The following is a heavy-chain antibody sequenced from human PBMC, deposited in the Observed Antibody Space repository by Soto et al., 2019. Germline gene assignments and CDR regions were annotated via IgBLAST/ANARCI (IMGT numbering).Heavy chain of an antibody. D-gene: IGHD3-10*01. CDR3: ARRYYYGSGTFASYYYYGMDV. V-gene: IGHV1-69*13. CDR2: IIPIFGTA. CDR1: GGTFINYA. Sequence: SVKVSCKASGGTFINYAISWVRQAPGQGLEWMGGIIPIFGTANYAQKFQGRVTITADESTSTAYMELSSLRSEDTAVYYCARRYYYGSGTFASYYYYGMDVWGQGTTVTVS. J-gene: IGHJ6*02.